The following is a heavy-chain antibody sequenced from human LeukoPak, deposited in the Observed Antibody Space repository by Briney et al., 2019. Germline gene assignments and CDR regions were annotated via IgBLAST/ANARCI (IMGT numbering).Heavy chain of an antibody. J-gene: IGHJ4*02. CDR3: AKDRWRQQLVHYLDY. D-gene: IGHD6-13*01. CDR1: RFTFSSYG. CDR2: IQYDGSNE. Sequence: GGSLRLSCAASRFTFSSYGMHWVRQAPGKGLEWVAYIQYDGSNEQYADSVKGRFSISRDSSKNILYLQMNSLRTEDTAVYYCAKDRWRQQLVHYLDYWGQGALVTVSS. V-gene: IGHV3-30*02.